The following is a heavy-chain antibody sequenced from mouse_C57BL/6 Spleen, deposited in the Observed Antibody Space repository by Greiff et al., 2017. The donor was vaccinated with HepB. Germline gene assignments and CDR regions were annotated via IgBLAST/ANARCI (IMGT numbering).Heavy chain of an antibody. CDR2: INPSTGGT. Sequence: VQLQQSGPELVKPGASVKISCKASGYSFTGYYMNWVKQSPEKSLEWIGEINPSTGGTTFNQKFKAKATLTVDKSSSTAYMQLKSLTSEDSAVYYCASSLTVYYAMDYWGQGTSVTVSS. V-gene: IGHV1-42*01. D-gene: IGHD4-1*01. J-gene: IGHJ4*01. CDR3: ASSLTVYYAMDY. CDR1: GYSFTGYY.